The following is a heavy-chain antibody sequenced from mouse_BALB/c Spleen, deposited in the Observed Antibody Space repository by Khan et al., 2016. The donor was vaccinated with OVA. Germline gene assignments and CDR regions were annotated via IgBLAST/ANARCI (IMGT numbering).Heavy chain of an antibody. V-gene: IGHV5-6*01. J-gene: IGHJ3*01. CDR2: ISNGGSYT. CDR1: GFTFSSYG. CDR3: ARHRFTTATAWFAY. D-gene: IGHD1-2*01. Sequence: EVELVESGGDLVKPGGSLNLSCEASGFTFSSYGMSWLRQTPDKRLEWVATISNGGSYTYFPDRVKGRLTISRDNAKNTLYLQMSSLKSEDTAMYYCARHRFTTATAWFAYWGKGTLVTVFA.